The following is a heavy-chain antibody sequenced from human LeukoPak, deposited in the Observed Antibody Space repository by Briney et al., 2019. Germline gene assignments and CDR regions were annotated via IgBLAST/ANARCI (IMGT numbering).Heavy chain of an antibody. CDR3: TRDQTPYY. J-gene: IGHJ4*02. Sequence: GGSLRLSCAASGFTFSSYSMNWVRQAPGKGLEWVGFIRSNLYGGTPEYAASVKGRFTISRDDSNSIAYLEMDSLKTDDTAVYYCTRDQTPYYWGQGTLVTVSS. V-gene: IGHV3-49*04. CDR1: GFTFSSYS. CDR2: IRSNLYGGTP.